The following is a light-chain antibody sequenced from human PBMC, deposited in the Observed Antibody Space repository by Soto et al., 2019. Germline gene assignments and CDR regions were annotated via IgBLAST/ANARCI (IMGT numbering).Light chain of an antibody. J-gene: IGKJ1*01. CDR2: GAS. Sequence: EIQMTQSPSSLSASVGDRVTITCRASQGISNYLAWYQQKPGKIPKLLIYGASTLQSGVPSRLSGSGSGTDFTLFINSLQPEDVATYSCHNYDSAPWTFGQGTKVEI. CDR1: QGISNY. V-gene: IGKV1-27*01. CDR3: HNYDSAPWT.